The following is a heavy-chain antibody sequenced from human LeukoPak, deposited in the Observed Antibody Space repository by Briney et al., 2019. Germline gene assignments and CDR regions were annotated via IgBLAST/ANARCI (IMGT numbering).Heavy chain of an antibody. CDR1: GGTFSSYA. D-gene: IGHD6-19*01. CDR2: INPNSGGT. V-gene: IGHV1-2*06. CDR3: AREKYSSGWYYFDY. J-gene: IGHJ4*02. Sequence: ASVKVSCKASGGTFSSYAINWVRQAPGQGLEWMGRINPNSGGTNYAQKFQGRVTMTRDTSISTAYMELSRLRSDDTAVYYCAREKYSSGWYYFDYWGQGTLVTVSS.